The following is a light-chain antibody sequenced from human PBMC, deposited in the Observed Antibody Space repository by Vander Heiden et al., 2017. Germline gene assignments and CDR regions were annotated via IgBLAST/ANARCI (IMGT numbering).Light chain of an antibody. CDR1: QSISSY. CDR2: AAS. CDR3: QQSYSTPHT. J-gene: IGKJ2*01. V-gene: IGKV1-39*01. Sequence: DIHMTQSPSSLPASVGDRVTITCRASQSISSYLNWYQQKPGKAPKLLIYAASSLQSGVPSRFSRSGSGTDFTLTISSLQPEDFATYYCQQSYSTPHTFAYGTKLEIK.